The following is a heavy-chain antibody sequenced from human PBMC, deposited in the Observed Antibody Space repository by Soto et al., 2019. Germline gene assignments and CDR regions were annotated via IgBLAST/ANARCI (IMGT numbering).Heavy chain of an antibody. J-gene: IGHJ3*02. Sequence: PGKGLEWVANMKEDGSEINYVDSVKGRFTISRDNAKNSLYLQMNSLRAEDTAVYYCASTRGYSAFGIWGQGTFVT. CDR3: ASTRGYSAFGI. CDR2: MKEDGSEI. V-gene: IGHV3-7*01. D-gene: IGHD6-25*01.